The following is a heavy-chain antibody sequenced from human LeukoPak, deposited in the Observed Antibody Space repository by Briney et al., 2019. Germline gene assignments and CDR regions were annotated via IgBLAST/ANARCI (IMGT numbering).Heavy chain of an antibody. D-gene: IGHD4-17*01. J-gene: IGHJ4*02. CDR1: GGSFSGYY. CDR3: ARGPPYGDYEVL. Sequence: SETLSLTCAVYGGSFSGYYWSWIRQPPGKGLEWIGEINHSGSTNYNPSLKSRVTISVDTSKNQFSLKLSSVTAADTAVYYCARGPPYGDYEVLWGQGTLVTVSS. CDR2: INHSGST. V-gene: IGHV4-34*01.